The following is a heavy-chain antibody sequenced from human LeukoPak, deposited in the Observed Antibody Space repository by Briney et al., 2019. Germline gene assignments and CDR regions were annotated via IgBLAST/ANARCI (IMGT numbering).Heavy chain of an antibody. CDR1: GGSFSGYY. CDR2: INHSGST. CDR3: ARGGGYCSGGSCYLDY. V-gene: IGHV4-34*01. J-gene: IGHJ4*02. Sequence: SETLSLTCAVYGGSFSGYYWSWIRQPPGKGLEWIGEINHSGSTNYNPSLKSRVTISVDTSKNQFSLKLSSVTAADTAVYYRARGGGYCSGGSCYLDYWGQGTLVSVSS. D-gene: IGHD2-15*01.